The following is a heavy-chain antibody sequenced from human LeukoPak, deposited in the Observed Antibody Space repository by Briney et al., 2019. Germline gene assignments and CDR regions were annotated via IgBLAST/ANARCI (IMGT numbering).Heavy chain of an antibody. CDR1: GFTFSSYE. CDR3: AREISCSSTSCYDDYYYYYGMDV. J-gene: IGHJ6*04. V-gene: IGHV3-48*03. D-gene: IGHD2-2*01. CDR2: ISSSGSTI. Sequence: GGSLRLSCAASGFTFSSYEMNWVRQAPGKGLEWVSYISSSGSTIYYADSVKGRFTISRGNAKNSLYLQMNSLRAEDTAVYYCAREISCSSTSCYDDYYYYYGMDVWGKGTTVTVSS.